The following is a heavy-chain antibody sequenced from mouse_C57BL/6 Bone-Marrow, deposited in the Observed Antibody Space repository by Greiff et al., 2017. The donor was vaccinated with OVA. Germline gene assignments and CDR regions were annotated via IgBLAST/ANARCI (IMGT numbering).Heavy chain of an antibody. Sequence: EVQLQQSGPGLVKPSQSLSLTCSVTGYSITSGYYWNWIRQFPGNKLEWMGYISYDGSNNYNPSLKNRISITRDTSKNQFFLKLNPVTTEDTATYYCARGGWLLRSGFAYWGQGTLVTVSA. CDR1: GYSITSGYY. CDR2: ISYDGSN. V-gene: IGHV3-6*01. D-gene: IGHD2-3*01. CDR3: ARGGWLLRSGFAY. J-gene: IGHJ3*01.